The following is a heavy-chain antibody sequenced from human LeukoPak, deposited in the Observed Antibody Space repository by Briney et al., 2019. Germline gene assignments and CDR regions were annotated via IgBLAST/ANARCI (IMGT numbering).Heavy chain of an antibody. D-gene: IGHD3-3*01. Sequence: GGSLRLSCAASGFTFSSYAMSWVRQGPGKGLEWGSSILGSGGGGSTYYADSVKGRFTISRDNSKNTLYLQMNSLRAEDTAVYYCAKEEWLGKMNYFAYWGQGTLVTVSS. V-gene: IGHV3-23*01. J-gene: IGHJ4*02. CDR1: GFTFSSYA. CDR3: AKEEWLGKMNYFAY. CDR2: ILGSGGGGST.